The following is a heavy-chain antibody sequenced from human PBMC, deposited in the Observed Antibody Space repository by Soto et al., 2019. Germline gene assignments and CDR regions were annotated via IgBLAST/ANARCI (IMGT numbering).Heavy chain of an antibody. D-gene: IGHD6-13*01. CDR3: ARSPIAAAGIFDY. J-gene: IGHJ4*02. CDR1: GGSISSYY. CDR2: IYYSGST. V-gene: IGHV4-59*01. Sequence: SETLSLTCTVSGGSISSYYWSWIRQPPGKGLEWIVYIYYSGSTNYNPSLKSRVTISVDTSKNQFSLKLSSVTAADTAVYYCARSPIAAAGIFDYWGQGTLVTVSS.